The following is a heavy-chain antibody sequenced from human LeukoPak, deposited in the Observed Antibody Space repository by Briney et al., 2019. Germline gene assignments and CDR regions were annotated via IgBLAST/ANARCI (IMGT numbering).Heavy chain of an antibody. Sequence: ASVKVSCKASGYTFNSYYMHWVRQAPGQGLEWMGIINPSGGSTSYAQKFQGRVTMTRDTSTSTVHMELSSLRSEDTAVYYCAKVVGPTPYFFDYWGQGTLVTVSS. CDR3: AKVVGPTPYFFDY. CDR2: INPSGGST. J-gene: IGHJ4*02. D-gene: IGHD1-26*01. V-gene: IGHV1-46*02. CDR1: GYTFNSYY.